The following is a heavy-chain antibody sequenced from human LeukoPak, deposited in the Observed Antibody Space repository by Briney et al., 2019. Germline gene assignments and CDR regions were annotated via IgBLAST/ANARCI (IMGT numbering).Heavy chain of an antibody. Sequence: GGSLRLSCAASGITFSDYYMSWIRQAPGKGLEWVSYISSSGSTMYYADSVKGRFTISRDNAKNSLYLQMNSLRAEDTAVYYCARGDPYDSSGYYCDYFDYWGQGTLVTVSS. CDR3: ARGDPYDSSGYYCDYFDY. CDR2: ISSSGSTM. CDR1: GITFSDYY. D-gene: IGHD3-22*01. V-gene: IGHV3-11*01. J-gene: IGHJ4*02.